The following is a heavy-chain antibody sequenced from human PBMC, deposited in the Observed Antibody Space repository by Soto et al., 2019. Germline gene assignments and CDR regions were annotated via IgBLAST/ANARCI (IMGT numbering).Heavy chain of an antibody. Sequence: ASVKVSCKASGYTFTGYYMHWVRQAPGQGLEWMGWINPNSGGTNYAQKFQGWVTMTRDTSISTVYMELSRLTSEDTAVYYCTRAVAADYWGQGTLVTVSS. J-gene: IGHJ4*02. CDR3: TRAVAADY. CDR2: INPNSGGT. V-gene: IGHV1-2*04. D-gene: IGHD6-19*01. CDR1: GYTFTGYY.